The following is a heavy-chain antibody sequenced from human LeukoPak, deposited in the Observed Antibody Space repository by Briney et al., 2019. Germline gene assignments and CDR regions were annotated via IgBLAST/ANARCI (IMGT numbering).Heavy chain of an antibody. V-gene: IGHV3-48*03. CDR1: GFLFCHLG. Sequence: GGPVRLSCGPSGFLFCHLGMLWVRQAPGRGLEWVSFISSSGSTISYADSVEGRFTISRDNAKNSLYLQMYSLRGEDTALYYGERDRSEDRFDYWGQGTLVTVSS. D-gene: IGHD1-26*01. CDR2: ISSSGSTI. J-gene: IGHJ4*02. CDR3: ERDRSEDRFDY.